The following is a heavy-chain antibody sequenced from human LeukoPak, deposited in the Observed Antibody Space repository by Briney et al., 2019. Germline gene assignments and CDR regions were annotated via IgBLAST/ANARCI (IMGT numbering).Heavy chain of an antibody. J-gene: IGHJ3*02. CDR1: GGSISSSNW. D-gene: IGHD4-17*01. CDR3: ATTDDYGDYVRAFDI. Sequence: SETLSLTCAVSGGSISSSNWWSWVRQPPGKGLEWIGEIYHSGSTNYNPSLKSRVTISVDKSKNQFSLKLSSVTAADTAVYYCATTDDYGDYVRAFDIWGQGTMVTVSS. CDR2: IYHSGST. V-gene: IGHV4-4*02.